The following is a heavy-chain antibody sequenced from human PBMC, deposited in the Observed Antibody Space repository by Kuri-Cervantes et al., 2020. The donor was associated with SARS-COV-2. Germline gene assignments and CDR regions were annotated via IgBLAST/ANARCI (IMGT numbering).Heavy chain of an antibody. D-gene: IGHD7-27*01. J-gene: IGHJ4*02. CDR3: ARDLRLGKSLDY. Sequence: LSLTCAASGFTVSSNYMSWVRQAPGKGLEWVSVIYSGGSTYYADSVKGRFTISRDNSKNTLYLQMNSLRAEDTAVYYCARDLRLGKSLDYWGQGTLVTVSS. CDR2: IYSGGST. CDR1: GFTVSSNY. V-gene: IGHV3-66*02.